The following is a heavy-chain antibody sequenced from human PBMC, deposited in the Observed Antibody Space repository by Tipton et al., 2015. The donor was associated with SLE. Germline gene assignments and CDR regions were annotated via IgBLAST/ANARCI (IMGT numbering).Heavy chain of an antibody. Sequence: TLSITCAVYGGSFSGYYWSWIRQPPGKGLEWIGEINHSGSTNYNPSLKSRVTISVDTSKNQFSLKLSSVTAADTAVYYCARHPDYWYFDLWGRGTLVTVSS. CDR1: GGSFSGYY. CDR2: INHSGST. J-gene: IGHJ2*01. CDR3: ARHPDYWYFDL. V-gene: IGHV4-34*01.